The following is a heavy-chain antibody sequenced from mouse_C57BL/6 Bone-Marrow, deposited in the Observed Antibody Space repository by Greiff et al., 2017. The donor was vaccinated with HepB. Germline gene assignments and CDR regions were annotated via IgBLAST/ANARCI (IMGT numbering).Heavy chain of an antibody. J-gene: IGHJ4*01. CDR3: ARPLTGSYAMDY. Sequence: EVKVVESGGDLVKPGGSLKLSCAASGFTFSSYGMSWVRQTPDKRLEWVATISSGGSYTYYTDSVKGRFTISRDNAKNTLYLQMSSLKSEDTAMYYCARPLTGSYAMDYWGQGTSVTVSS. D-gene: IGHD4-1*01. CDR2: ISSGGSYT. CDR1: GFTFSSYG. V-gene: IGHV5-6*01.